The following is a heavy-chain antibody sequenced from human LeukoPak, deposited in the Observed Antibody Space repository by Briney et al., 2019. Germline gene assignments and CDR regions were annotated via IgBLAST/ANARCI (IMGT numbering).Heavy chain of an antibody. V-gene: IGHV3-21*01. Sequence: GGSLRLSCAASGFTFSSYSMNWVRQAPGKGLEWVSSISSSSSYIYYADSVKGRFTISRDNAKNSLYLQMNSLRAEDTAVYYCARAPGYRGFLDYWGQGTLVTVSS. D-gene: IGHD5-18*01. CDR3: ARAPGYRGFLDY. CDR2: ISSSSSYI. CDR1: GFTFSSYS. J-gene: IGHJ4*02.